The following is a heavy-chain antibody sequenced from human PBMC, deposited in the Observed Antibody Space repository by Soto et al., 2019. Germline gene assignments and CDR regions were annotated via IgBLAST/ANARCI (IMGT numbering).Heavy chain of an antibody. V-gene: IGHV3-23*01. CDR3: AKRQWLVSPDYYYGMDV. J-gene: IGHJ6*02. CDR2: ISGSGGST. CDR1: GFTFSSYA. Sequence: PGGSLRLSCAASGFTFSSYAMSWVRQAPGKGLEWVSAISGSGGSTYYADSVKGRFTISRDNSKNTLYLQMNSLRAEDTAVYYCAKRQWLVSPDYYYGMDVWGQGTTVTVSS. D-gene: IGHD6-19*01.